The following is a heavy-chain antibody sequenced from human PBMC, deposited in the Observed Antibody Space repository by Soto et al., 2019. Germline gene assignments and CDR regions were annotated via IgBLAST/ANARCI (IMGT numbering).Heavy chain of an antibody. J-gene: IGHJ5*01. Sequence: PGESLKISCQTSGYTFTHYWIGCVLHVPGGGLEWLGLSLLRAFDVRYSAPFEGQVTLSADSSAATAFLQRRSLEASHSALYFCARLVSCLQSIESWDQGTPVTVSS. CDR1: GYTFTHYW. CDR3: ARLVSCLQSIES. D-gene: IGHD4-4*01. V-gene: IGHV5-51*01. CDR2: SLLRAFDV.